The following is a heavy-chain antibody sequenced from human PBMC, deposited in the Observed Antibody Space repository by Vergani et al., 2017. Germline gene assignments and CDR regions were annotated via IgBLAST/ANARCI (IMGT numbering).Heavy chain of an antibody. CDR2: INPNGDAT. J-gene: IGHJ4*02. D-gene: IGHD1-26*01. Sequence: QVQLVQSGAELKKPGASVRVSCKASGFIFTDYYIHWMRQAPGQGLECIGWINPNGDATHYAQNFRGRVTLTRDTSSTTAYMDLASLTSDDTAIYYCARDHQGPTTLDYWGQGSLVTVSS. V-gene: IGHV1-2*02. CDR1: GFIFTDYY. CDR3: ARDHQGPTTLDY.